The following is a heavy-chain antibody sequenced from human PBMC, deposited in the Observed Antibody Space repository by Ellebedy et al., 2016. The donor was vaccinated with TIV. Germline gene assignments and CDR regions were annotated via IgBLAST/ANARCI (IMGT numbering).Heavy chain of an antibody. CDR3: ASEYSSSSHWGY. V-gene: IGHV3-7*03. D-gene: IGHD6-6*01. J-gene: IGHJ4*02. CDR1: GFTFSSYW. CDR2: IKHDGSEK. Sequence: GGSLRLSCAASGFTFSSYWMSWVRQAPGKGLEWVANIKHDGSEKYYVDSVKGRFTISRDNAKNSLYLQMNSLRAEDTAVYYCASEYSSSSHWGYWGQGTLVTVSS.